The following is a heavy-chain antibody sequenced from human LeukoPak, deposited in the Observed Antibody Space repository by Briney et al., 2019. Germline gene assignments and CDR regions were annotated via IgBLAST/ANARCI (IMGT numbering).Heavy chain of an antibody. J-gene: IGHJ5*02. Sequence: GRSLRLSCAASGFTFSSYGMHWVRQAPGKGQEWVAVISYDGSNKYYADSVKGRFTISRDNSKNTLYLQMNSLRAEDTAVYYCAKDLEGRLLWFGESAWFDPWGQGTLVTVSS. CDR2: ISYDGSNK. V-gene: IGHV3-30*18. CDR1: GFTFSSYG. D-gene: IGHD3-10*01. CDR3: AKDLEGRLLWFGESAWFDP.